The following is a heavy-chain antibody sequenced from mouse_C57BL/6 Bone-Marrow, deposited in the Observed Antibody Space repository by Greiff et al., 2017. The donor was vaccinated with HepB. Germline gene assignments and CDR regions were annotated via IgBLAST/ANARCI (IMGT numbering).Heavy chain of an antibody. J-gene: IGHJ2*01. V-gene: IGHV1-52*01. CDR2: IDPSDSET. Sequence: VQLQQPGAELVRPGSSVKLSCKASGYTFTSYWMHWVKQRPIQGLEWIGNIDPSDSETHYNQKFKDKATLTVDKSSSTAYMQLSSLTAEDSAVYYCAKGAKPDFDYWGQGTTLTVSS. CDR3: AKGAKPDFDY. CDR1: GYTFTSYW.